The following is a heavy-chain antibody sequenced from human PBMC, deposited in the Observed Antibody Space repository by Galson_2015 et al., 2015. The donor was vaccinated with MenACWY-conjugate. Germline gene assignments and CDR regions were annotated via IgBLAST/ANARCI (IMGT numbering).Heavy chain of an antibody. CDR3: ARHYYYSNGPHDY. CDR1: VGSINSTNYY. Sequence: SETLSLTCTVSVGSINSTNYYWGWIRQTPGKGLEWIGSVYYSGSTYYNPSLNSRVTISVDTSENQFTLKLSSVTAADTAFYYCARHYYYSNGPHDYWGQGTLVTVSS. V-gene: IGHV4-39*01. J-gene: IGHJ4*02. CDR2: VYYSGST. D-gene: IGHD3-22*01.